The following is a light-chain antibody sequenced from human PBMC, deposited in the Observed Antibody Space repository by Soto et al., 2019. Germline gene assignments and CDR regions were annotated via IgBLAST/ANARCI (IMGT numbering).Light chain of an antibody. CDR1: QSVSSSY. Sequence: EIVLTQSPGTLSLSPGERATLSCRASQSVSSSYLAWYQQKPGQAPRLLIYGASSRATGIPDRFSGSGSGTDCTLTISRLEPEDFALYYCQQYGSSPYPFGQGTKLEIK. CDR2: GAS. J-gene: IGKJ2*01. CDR3: QQYGSSPYP. V-gene: IGKV3-20*01.